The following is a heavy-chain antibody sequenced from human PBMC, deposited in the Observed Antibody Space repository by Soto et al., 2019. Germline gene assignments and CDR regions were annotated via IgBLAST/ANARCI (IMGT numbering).Heavy chain of an antibody. Sequence: GGSLRLSCAASGFTFSSYWMSWVRQAPGKGLEWVANIKQDGSEKYYVDSVKGRFTISRDNAKNSLCLQMNSLRAEDTAVYYCARVRSSWYFWFDPWGQGTLVTVSS. J-gene: IGHJ5*02. CDR1: GFTFSSYW. CDR2: IKQDGSEK. D-gene: IGHD6-13*01. CDR3: ARVRSSWYFWFDP. V-gene: IGHV3-7*03.